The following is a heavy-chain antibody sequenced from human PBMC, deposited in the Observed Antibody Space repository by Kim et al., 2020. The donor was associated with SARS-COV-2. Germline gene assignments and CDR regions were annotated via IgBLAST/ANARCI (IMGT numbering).Heavy chain of an antibody. CDR1: GYSFTSYW. CDR3: ASQPGYYYDSSGYVDY. V-gene: IGHV5-51*01. CDR2: IYPGDSDT. J-gene: IGHJ4*02. Sequence: GESLKISCKGSGYSFTSYWIGWVRQMPGKGLEWMGIIYPGDSDTRYSPSFQGQVTISADKSISTAYLQWSSLKASDTAMYYCASQPGYYYDSSGYVDYWGQGTLVTVSS. D-gene: IGHD3-22*01.